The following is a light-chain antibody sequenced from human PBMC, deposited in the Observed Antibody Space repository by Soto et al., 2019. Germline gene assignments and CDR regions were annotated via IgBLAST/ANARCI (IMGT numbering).Light chain of an antibody. CDR2: DAS. Sequence: EMVLTQSPATLSLSPGERASLSCRASQSVSSYLAWYQQKPGQAPRLLIYDASNRATGIPARFSGSGSGTDFTLTISRLEPEDFAVYYCQQYGSSGTFGQGTKVDIK. CDR3: QQYGSSGT. J-gene: IGKJ1*01. V-gene: IGKV3-11*01. CDR1: QSVSSY.